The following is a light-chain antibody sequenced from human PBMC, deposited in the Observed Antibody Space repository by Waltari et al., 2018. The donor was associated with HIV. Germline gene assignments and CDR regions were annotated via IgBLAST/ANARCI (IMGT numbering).Light chain of an antibody. J-gene: IGKJ4*01. Sequence: IFLTQSPDSLAVALGERATFNCTSTSTVLSTANYKNHLTWDQHKRGQPPKMVINWASVRAPGVPDRFIGSGSATDFTLTINSLQPEDVAVYYCLPFYDRPPGFGGGTKVEI. CDR3: LPFYDRPPG. CDR2: WAS. V-gene: IGKV4-1*01. CDR1: STVLSTANYKNH.